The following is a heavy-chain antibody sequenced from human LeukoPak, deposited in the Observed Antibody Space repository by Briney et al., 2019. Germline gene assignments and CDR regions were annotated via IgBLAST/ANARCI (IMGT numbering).Heavy chain of an antibody. D-gene: IGHD3-10*01. J-gene: IGHJ5*02. Sequence: PSETLSLTCTVSGGSISCSSYYWGWIRQPPGKGLEWIGSIYYSGSTYYNPSLKSRVTISVDTSKNQFSLKLSSVTAADTAVYYCARHWIIWFGEFPKHNWFDPWGQGTLVTVSS. CDR3: ARHWIIWFGEFPKHNWFDP. CDR2: IYYSGST. V-gene: IGHV4-39*01. CDR1: GGSISCSSYY.